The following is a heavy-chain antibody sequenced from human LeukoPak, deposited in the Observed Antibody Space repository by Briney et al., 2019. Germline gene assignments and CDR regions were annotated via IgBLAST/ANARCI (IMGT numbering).Heavy chain of an antibody. J-gene: IGHJ5*02. D-gene: IGHD6-13*01. CDR2: ISGSGGST. CDR1: GFTFSSYA. V-gene: IGHV3-23*01. CDR3: AKDGGGSSWYFPT. Sequence: LSGGSLRLSCAASGFTFSSYAMSWVRQAPGKGLEWVSAISGSGGSTYYADSVKGRFTISRDNSKNTLYLQMNSLRAEDTAVYYCAKDGGGSSWYFPTWGQGTLVTVSS.